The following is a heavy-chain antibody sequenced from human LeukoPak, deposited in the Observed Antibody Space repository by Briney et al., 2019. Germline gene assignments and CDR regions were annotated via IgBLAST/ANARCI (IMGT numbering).Heavy chain of an antibody. D-gene: IGHD3-10*01. V-gene: IGHV3-23*01. CDR3: ARDLRVVWFGELLLADDYYYYGMDV. J-gene: IGHJ6*02. CDR1: GFTFSNYA. CDR2: VSGSGGGS. Sequence: GGSLRLSCAASGFTFSNYAMGWVRQAPGKGLEWVSGVSGSGGGSDYADSVKGRFTISRDNSKNTLYLQMNSLRAEDTAVYYCARDLRVVWFGELLLADDYYYYGMDVWGQGTTVTVSS.